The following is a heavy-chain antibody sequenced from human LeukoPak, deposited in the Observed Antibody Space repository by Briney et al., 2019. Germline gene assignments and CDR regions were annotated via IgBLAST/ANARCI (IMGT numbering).Heavy chain of an antibody. CDR3: ARVSCSSTSCSSWWFDP. CDR2: IYYSGST. Sequence: LRLSCAASGFSFSSYWMSWVRQAPGKGLEWIGYIYYSGSTYYNPSLKSRVTISVDTSKNQFSLKLSSVTAADTAVYYCARVSCSSTSCSSWWFDPWGQGTLVTVSS. J-gene: IGHJ5*02. D-gene: IGHD2-2*01. CDR1: GFSFSSYW. V-gene: IGHV4-30-4*08.